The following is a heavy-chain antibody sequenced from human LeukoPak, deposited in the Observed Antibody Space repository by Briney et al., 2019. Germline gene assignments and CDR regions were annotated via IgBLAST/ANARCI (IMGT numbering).Heavy chain of an antibody. D-gene: IGHD6-19*01. Sequence: PSETLSLTCTVSGGSISSYYWSWIRQPAGKGLEWIGRIYTSGSTNYNPSLKSRVTMSVDTSKNQFSLKLSSVTAADTAVYYCASPTGLYSSGRNEDYWGQGTLVTVSS. CDR2: IYTSGST. V-gene: IGHV4-4*07. CDR3: ASPTGLYSSGRNEDY. CDR1: GGSISSYY. J-gene: IGHJ4*02.